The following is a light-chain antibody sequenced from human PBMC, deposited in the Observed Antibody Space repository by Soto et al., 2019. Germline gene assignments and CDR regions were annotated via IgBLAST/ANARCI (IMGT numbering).Light chain of an antibody. J-gene: IGLJ2*01. CDR1: SSNIGSNT. CDR3: AAWDDSLNGVV. V-gene: IGLV1-44*01. Sequence: QSVLTQPPSASGTPGQRVTMSCSGSSSNIGSNTVNWYQQLPGTAPKLLIYSYNQRPSGVPDRFSGSKSGTSASLAISGLQYEDEADYYCAAWDDSLNGVVFGGGTKVTVL. CDR2: SYN.